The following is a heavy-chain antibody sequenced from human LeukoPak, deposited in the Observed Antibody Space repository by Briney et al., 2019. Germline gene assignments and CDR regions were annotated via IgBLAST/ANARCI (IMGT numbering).Heavy chain of an antibody. CDR3: ARGSFQDSGWYGNVDY. J-gene: IGHJ4*02. D-gene: IGHD6-19*01. CDR2: ISSVGSNK. V-gene: IGHV3-30*04. CDR1: GFTFRTFA. Sequence: GRSLRLSCADSGFTFRTFAMHWVRQAPGKGLEWVAVISSVGSNKYYADSVKGRFTISRDNSKNTLYLQMNSLRADDTAVYYCARGSFQDSGWYGNVDYRGQGTLVTVSS.